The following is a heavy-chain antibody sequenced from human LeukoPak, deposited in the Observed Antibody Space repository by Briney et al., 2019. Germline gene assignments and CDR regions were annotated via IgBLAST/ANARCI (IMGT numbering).Heavy chain of an antibody. CDR2: ISSSSSYI. Sequence: PGGTLRLSCAASGFTFSSYSMNWVRQAPGKGLEWVSSISSSSSYINYTDSVKGRFTISRDNAKNSLYLQMNTLRAEDTAVYYCLRDRGYSTYDCWGQGTLVTVSS. CDR1: GFTFSSYS. J-gene: IGHJ4*02. D-gene: IGHD6-13*01. CDR3: LRDRGYSTYDC. V-gene: IGHV3-21*01.